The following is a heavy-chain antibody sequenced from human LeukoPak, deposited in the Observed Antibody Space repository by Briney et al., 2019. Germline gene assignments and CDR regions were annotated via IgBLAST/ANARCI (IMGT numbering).Heavy chain of an antibody. CDR2: ISSSGSNI. CDR1: GFTFSDYY. V-gene: IGHV3-11*01. Sequence: GGSLRLSCAASGFTFSDYYMSWIPQAPGKGLEWVSYISSSGSNIYYADSVKGRFTISRDNDKHSLYLQMNSLRAEDTAVYYCARDRGGSYLDGAFDIWRQGTMATVS. D-gene: IGHD1-26*01. CDR3: ARDRGGSYLDGAFDI. J-gene: IGHJ3*02.